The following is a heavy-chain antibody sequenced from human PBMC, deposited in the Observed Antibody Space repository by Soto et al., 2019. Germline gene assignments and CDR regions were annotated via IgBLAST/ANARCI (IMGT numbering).Heavy chain of an antibody. CDR3: MSLVVVIATAPYLDV. J-gene: IGHJ6*03. V-gene: IGHV3-73*01. D-gene: IGHD2-21*01. Sequence: EVQLVESGGGLVQPGGSLKLSCAASGLTFSGSAMHWVRQASGKGLEWVGRIRSKANNYATAYAASVKGRFTISRDDSTNTAYLQMNSLKTEDTAVYYCMSLVVVIATAPYLDVWGKGTTVTVPS. CDR1: GLTFSGSA. CDR2: IRSKANNYAT.